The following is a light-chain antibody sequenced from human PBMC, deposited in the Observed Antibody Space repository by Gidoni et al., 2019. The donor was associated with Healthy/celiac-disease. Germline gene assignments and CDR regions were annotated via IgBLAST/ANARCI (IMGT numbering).Light chain of an antibody. CDR3: SSYAGSNRNV. CDR2: EVS. CDR1: SSDVGGYNY. J-gene: IGLJ1*01. V-gene: IGLV2-14*01. Sequence: QSALTQPASVSGSPGQSITISCTGTSSDVGGYNYVSWYQQHPGKAPKLMIYEVSNRPSGVSNRFSGSKSGNTASLTISGLQAEDEADYYCSSYAGSNRNVFGTGTKVTVL.